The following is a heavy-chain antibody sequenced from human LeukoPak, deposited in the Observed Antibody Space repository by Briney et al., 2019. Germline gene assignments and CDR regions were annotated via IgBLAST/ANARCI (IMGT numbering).Heavy chain of an antibody. CDR3: ARAPPREFFMTAGLHYYNIDV. Sequence: ASVKVSCTASGYTFTSYDINWVRQATGQGLEWMGWMNPNSGNTGFAQKFQGRVTITRNTSINTAYMELRSLRSEDTAVYYCARAPPREFFMTAGLHYYNIDVWGKGTTVTVSS. V-gene: IGHV1-8*03. D-gene: IGHD3-16*01. CDR1: GYTFTSYD. J-gene: IGHJ6*03. CDR2: MNPNSGNT.